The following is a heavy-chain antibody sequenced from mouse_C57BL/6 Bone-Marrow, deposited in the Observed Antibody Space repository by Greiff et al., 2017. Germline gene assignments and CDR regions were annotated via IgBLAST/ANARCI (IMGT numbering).Heavy chain of an antibody. CDR2: INPYNGGT. D-gene: IGHD1-1*01. V-gene: IGHV1-19*01. Sequence: EVQLQQSGPVLVKPGASVKMSCKASGYTFTDYYMNWVKQSHGKSLEWIGVINPYNGGTSSNQKFKGKATLTVDKSSSTAYMELNSLTSEDSAVYYCARDYYGSSYDAMDYWGQGTSVTVSS. CDR1: GYTFTDYY. CDR3: ARDYYGSSYDAMDY. J-gene: IGHJ4*01.